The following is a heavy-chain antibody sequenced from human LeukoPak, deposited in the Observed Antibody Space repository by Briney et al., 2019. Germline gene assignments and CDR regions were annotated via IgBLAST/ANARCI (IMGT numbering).Heavy chain of an antibody. D-gene: IGHD6-19*01. J-gene: IGHJ5*02. Sequence: GGSLRLSCAASGFTFSRYTVAWVRQAPGKGPEWVASIVASYVGTYYVDSVKGRFVVSRDNSKNTLYLQMDRLRLEDAAMYFCARGRAAGLLDWFDPWGPGTLVTVSS. CDR2: IVASYVGT. CDR1: GFTFSRYT. CDR3: ARGRAAGLLDWFDP. V-gene: IGHV3-23*01.